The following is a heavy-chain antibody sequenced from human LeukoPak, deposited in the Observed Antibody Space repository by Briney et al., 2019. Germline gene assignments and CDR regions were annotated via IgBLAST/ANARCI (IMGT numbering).Heavy chain of an antibody. J-gene: IGHJ4*02. Sequence: SETLSLTCTVSGGPSSSYYWSWIRQPPGKGLEWIGYIYYSGSTNYNPSLKSRVTISVDTSKNQFSLKLSSVTAADTAVYYCAREGGPYRPLDYSGQGTLVTVSS. CDR2: IYYSGST. V-gene: IGHV4-59*12. CDR1: GGPSSSYY. CDR3: AREGGPYRPLDY.